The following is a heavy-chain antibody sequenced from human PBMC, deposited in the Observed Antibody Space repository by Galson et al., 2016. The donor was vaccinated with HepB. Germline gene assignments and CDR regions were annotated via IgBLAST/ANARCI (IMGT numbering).Heavy chain of an antibody. J-gene: IGHJ6*02. D-gene: IGHD4-17*01. CDR1: GFTFSNFA. CDR3: ASPVYGDYISHYYYGMDV. Sequence: SLRLSCAASGFTFSNFAMHWVRQAPGKGLEYVSGISSDGGSTFYADSVKDRFTVSRDNSKNTLYLQMGSLRADDMAVYYCASPVYGDYISHYYYGMDVWGQGTTVTVSS. V-gene: IGHV3-64*02. CDR2: ISSDGGST.